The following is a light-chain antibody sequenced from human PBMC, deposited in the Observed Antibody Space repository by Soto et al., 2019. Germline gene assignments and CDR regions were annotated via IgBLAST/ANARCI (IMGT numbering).Light chain of an antibody. V-gene: IGKV3-20*01. Sequence: EIVMTQSPATLSVSPGGRATLSCRASQSVSSSYLAWYQQKPCQAPRLLIYGASSRATGIPDRFSGSGSGTDFTLTISRLEPADFAVYFCRQYDSSLWTFGQGTKVDIK. CDR2: GAS. CDR3: RQYDSSLWT. CDR1: QSVSSSY. J-gene: IGKJ1*01.